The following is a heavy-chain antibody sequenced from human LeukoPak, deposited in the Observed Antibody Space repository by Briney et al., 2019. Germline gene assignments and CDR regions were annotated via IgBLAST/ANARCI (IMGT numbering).Heavy chain of an antibody. CDR2: ISTSGDNT. CDR3: AHCEYGGNPDLDY. Sequence: PGGSLRLSCAASGFTFSRYAMSWVRQAAGKGLEWVSAISTSGDNTYYADAVKGRFTISRDNSKNTLYLQMDSLRAEDTAIYYCAHCEYGGNPDLDYWGQGTLVTVSS. D-gene: IGHD4-23*01. CDR1: GFTFSRYA. J-gene: IGHJ4*02. V-gene: IGHV3-23*01.